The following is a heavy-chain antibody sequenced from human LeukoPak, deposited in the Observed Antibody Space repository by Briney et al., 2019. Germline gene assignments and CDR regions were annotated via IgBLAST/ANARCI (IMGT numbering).Heavy chain of an antibody. CDR3: ARALLYCSGGSCYSGVLFDY. CDR1: GGSTKSSSNY. V-gene: IGHV4-61*01. J-gene: IGHJ4*02. D-gene: IGHD2-15*01. CDR2: VYYSGST. Sequence: SETLSLTCTVSGGSTKSSSNYWSWIRQPPGKGLEWIGYVYYSGSTSYNPSLKSRVTTSVDTSKNQFSLKLSSVTAADTAVYFCARALLYCSGGSCYSGVLFDYWGQGSLVTASS.